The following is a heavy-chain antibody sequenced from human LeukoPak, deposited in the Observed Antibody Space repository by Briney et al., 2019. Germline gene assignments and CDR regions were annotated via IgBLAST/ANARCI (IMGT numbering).Heavy chain of an antibody. CDR1: GFTFSSYA. CDR2: ISGSGGST. J-gene: IGHJ4*02. Sequence: GGSLRLSCAASGFTFSSYAMSWVRQAPGKGLEWVSAISGSGGSTYYADSVKGRFTISRDNSKNTLYLQMNSLRAEDTAVYYCAPRPTYGDYPGYWGQGTLVTVSS. V-gene: IGHV3-23*01. D-gene: IGHD4-17*01. CDR3: APRPTYGDYPGY.